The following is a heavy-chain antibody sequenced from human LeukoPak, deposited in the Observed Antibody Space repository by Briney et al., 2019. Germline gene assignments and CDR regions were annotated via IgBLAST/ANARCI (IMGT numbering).Heavy chain of an antibody. CDR3: VREARGYHYTYFDY. D-gene: IGHD5-18*01. Sequence: GSLRISWKGSGINLGSHDMHRVRQISGQGLEWVAAVSSGFHAFFADSVQGRFTVSREDARNSLYLQMNSLRAGDTAVYYCVREARGYHYTYFDYWGQGTLVTVSS. J-gene: IGHJ4*02. V-gene: IGHV3-13*01. CDR1: GINLGSHD. CDR2: VSSGFHA.